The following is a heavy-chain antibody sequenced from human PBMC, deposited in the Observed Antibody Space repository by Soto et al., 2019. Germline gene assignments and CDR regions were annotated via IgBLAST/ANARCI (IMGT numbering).Heavy chain of an antibody. Sequence: QITLKESGPTLVKPTQTLTLTCTFSGFSLSTSGVSVGWIRQPPGKALEWLALIYWDDDKRYSPSLKSRLTNTKDTSKNPVVLRMTNMDPVDTATYYCAHSRCGGDCLQSYPSHYYYGMDVWGQGTTVTVSS. D-gene: IGHD2-21*02. CDR2: IYWDDDK. J-gene: IGHJ6*02. V-gene: IGHV2-5*02. CDR1: GFSLSTSGVS. CDR3: AHSRCGGDCLQSYPSHYYYGMDV.